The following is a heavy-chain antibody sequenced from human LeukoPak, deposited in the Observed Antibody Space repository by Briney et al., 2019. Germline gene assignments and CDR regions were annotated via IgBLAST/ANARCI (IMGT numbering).Heavy chain of an antibody. D-gene: IGHD3-3*01. CDR3: AREGLPIFGVASDAFDI. Sequence: ASVKVSCKASGYTFTSYDINWVRQATGQGLEWMGWMNPNSGNTGYAQKLQGRVTMTTDTSTSTAYMELRSLRSDDTAVYYCAREGLPIFGVASDAFDIWGQGTMVTVSS. CDR2: MNPNSGNT. J-gene: IGHJ3*02. CDR1: GYTFTSYD. V-gene: IGHV1-8*02.